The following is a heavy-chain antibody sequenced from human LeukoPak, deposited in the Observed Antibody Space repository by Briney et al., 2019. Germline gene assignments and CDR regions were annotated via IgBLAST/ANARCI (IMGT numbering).Heavy chain of an antibody. J-gene: IGHJ6*03. CDR2: IKQDGSEK. CDR3: AREAYYYYMDV. V-gene: IGHV3-7*01. CDR1: GFTISSYW. Sequence: GGPLRLSCAASGFTISSYWMSWVRQAPGKGLEWVANIKQDGSEKYYVDSVKGRLTISRDNAKNSLYLQMNSLRAEDTAVYYCAREAYYYYMDVWGKGTTVIVSS.